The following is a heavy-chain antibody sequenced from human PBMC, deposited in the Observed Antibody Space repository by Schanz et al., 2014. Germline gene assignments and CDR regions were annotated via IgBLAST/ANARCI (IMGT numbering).Heavy chain of an antibody. CDR3: ARVVRLAYCGGDCYSGGYFDL. J-gene: IGHJ2*01. Sequence: EVQLVESGGGLVKPGGSLSLSCAASGFTFSSYSMNWVRQAPGKGLEWVSSISSSSSYIYYADSVKGRFTISRDNAKNSLYLQMNSLRAEDTAVYYCARVVRLAYCGGDCYSGGYFDLWGRGTLVTVSS. D-gene: IGHD2-21*01. CDR2: ISSSSSYI. CDR1: GFTFSSYS. V-gene: IGHV3-21*01.